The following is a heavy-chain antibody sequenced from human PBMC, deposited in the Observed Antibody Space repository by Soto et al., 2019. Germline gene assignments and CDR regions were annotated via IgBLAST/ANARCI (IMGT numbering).Heavy chain of an antibody. CDR1: GGSISSSRYY. Sequence: QLQLQESGPGLVKPSETLSLTCTVSGGSISSSRYYWGWIRQPPGKGLEWIGSIYYSGSTYYNPSLKSRVTISVDTSKNQFSLKLSSVTAADTAVYYCARFHYSSSWYFWGQGTLVTVSS. CDR2: IYYSGST. V-gene: IGHV4-39*01. CDR3: ARFHYSSSWYF. J-gene: IGHJ4*02. D-gene: IGHD6-13*01.